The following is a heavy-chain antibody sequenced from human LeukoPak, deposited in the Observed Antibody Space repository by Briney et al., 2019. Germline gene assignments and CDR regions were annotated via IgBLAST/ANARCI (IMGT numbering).Heavy chain of an antibody. CDR2: IKEDGSQI. CDR1: GFIFSRDW. CDR3: AKHKIAWRTFDC. D-gene: IGHD1/OR15-1a*01. V-gene: IGHV3-7*01. J-gene: IGHJ4*02. Sequence: GGSLRLSCATSGFIFSRDWMTWVRQAPGKGLEWVANIKEDGSQINHVDSVKGRFTISRDNAKNSFYLQMNSLRVEDTAVYYCAKHKIAWRTFDCWGQGTLVTVSS.